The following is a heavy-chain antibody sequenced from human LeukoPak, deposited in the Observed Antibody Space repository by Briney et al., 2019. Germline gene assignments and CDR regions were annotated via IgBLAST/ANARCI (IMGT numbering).Heavy chain of an antibody. CDR1: GGSISSYY. Sequence: SETLSLTCTVSGGSISSYYWSWIRQPPGKGLEWIGYIYYSGSTNYNPSLKSRVTISVDTSKNQFSLKLSSVTAADTAVYYCARHSRGDLYYFDYWGQGTLVTVSS. D-gene: IGHD3-10*01. J-gene: IGHJ4*02. V-gene: IGHV4-59*08. CDR2: IYYSGST. CDR3: ARHSRGDLYYFDY.